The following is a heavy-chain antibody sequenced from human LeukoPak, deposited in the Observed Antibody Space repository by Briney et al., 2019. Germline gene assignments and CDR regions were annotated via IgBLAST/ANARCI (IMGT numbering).Heavy chain of an antibody. J-gene: IGHJ4*02. V-gene: IGHV4-4*07. D-gene: IGHD6-13*01. CDR3: ARDNGGIAASYYFDY. CDR2: IYTSGST. CDR1: GGSISSYY. Sequence: SETLSLTCTVSGGSISSYYWSWIRQPAGKGLEWIGRIYTSGSTNYNPSLMSRVTMSVDTSKNQFSLKLSSVTAADTAVYYCARDNGGIAASYYFDYWGQGTLVTVSS.